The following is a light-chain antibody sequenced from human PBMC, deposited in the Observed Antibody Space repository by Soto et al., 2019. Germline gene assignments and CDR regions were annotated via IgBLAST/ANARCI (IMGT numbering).Light chain of an antibody. V-gene: IGLV1-44*01. CDR2: NNN. CDR3: AAWDDSRTGPV. J-gene: IGLJ1*01. Sequence: QSVLTQPPSASGTPGQTVIISCSGSRSDIGSNSVNWYQHLPGTAPKLLIYNNNQRPSGFAARFSGSKSGTSASLAISGLQSEDEADYYCAAWDDSRTGPVFGTGTKLNVL. CDR1: RSDIGSNS.